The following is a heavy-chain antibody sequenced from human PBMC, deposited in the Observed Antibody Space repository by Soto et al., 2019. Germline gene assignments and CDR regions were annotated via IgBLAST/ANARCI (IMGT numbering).Heavy chain of an antibody. CDR2: INHSGST. D-gene: IGHD5-12*01. J-gene: IGHJ6*03. CDR1: GGSFSGYY. Sequence: SETLSLTCAVYGGSFSGYYWSWIRQPPGKGLEWIGEINHSGSTNYNPSLKSRVTISVDTSKNQFSLKLSSVTAADTAVYYCARGGRLGYSGYDYYYYYYYMDAWGKGTTVTVSS. V-gene: IGHV4-34*01. CDR3: ARGGRLGYSGYDYYYYYYYMDA.